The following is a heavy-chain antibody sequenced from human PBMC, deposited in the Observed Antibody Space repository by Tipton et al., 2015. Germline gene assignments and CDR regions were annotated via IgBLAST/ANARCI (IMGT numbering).Heavy chain of an antibody. CDR1: GFTFSSYE. Sequence: SLRLSCAASGFTFSSYEMNWVRQAPGKGLEWVSYISSAGTSIYYADSVRGRFTISRDNAKNSLYLQMNSLRAEDTAVYYCARDRHDSSGYYYYFDYWGQGTLVTVSS. CDR2: ISSAGTSI. D-gene: IGHD3-22*01. CDR3: ARDRHDSSGYYYYFDY. V-gene: IGHV3-48*03. J-gene: IGHJ4*02.